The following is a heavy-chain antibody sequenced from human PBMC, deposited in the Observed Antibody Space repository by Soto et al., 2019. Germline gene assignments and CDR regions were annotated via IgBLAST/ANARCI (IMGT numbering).Heavy chain of an antibody. CDR1: GGSFSGYY. J-gene: IGHJ4*02. D-gene: IGHD4-17*01. Sequence: QVQLQQWGAGLLKPSETLSLTCAVYGGSFSGYYWSWIRQPPGKGLEWIGEINHSGSTNYNPSLKSRVTISVDTSKNQFSLKRSSVPAADTAVYYCSRGRRTAVTIDYWGQGTLVTVSS. V-gene: IGHV4-34*01. CDR2: INHSGST. CDR3: SRGRRTAVTIDY.